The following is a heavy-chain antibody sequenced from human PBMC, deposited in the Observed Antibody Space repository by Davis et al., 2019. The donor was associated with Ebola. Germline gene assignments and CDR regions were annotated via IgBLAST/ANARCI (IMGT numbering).Heavy chain of an antibody. Sequence: AASVKVSCKASGYTFTGYYMHWVRQAPGQGLEWMGWINPNSGGTNYAQKFQGWVTMTRDTSINTAYMELSRLRSDDTAVYYCAISAYYYYYGMDVWGQGTTVTVSS. CDR2: INPNSGGT. V-gene: IGHV1-2*04. CDR3: AISAYYYYYGMDV. CDR1: GYTFTGYY. J-gene: IGHJ6*02.